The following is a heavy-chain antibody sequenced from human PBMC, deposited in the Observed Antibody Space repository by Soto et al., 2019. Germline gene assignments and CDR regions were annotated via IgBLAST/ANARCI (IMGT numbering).Heavy chain of an antibody. V-gene: IGHV3-13*04. CDR2: IGTAGDT. CDR1: GFTFSSYD. Sequence: GGSLRLCCAASGFTFSSYDMHGVRQATGKGLEWVSAIGTAGDTYYPGSVKGRFTISRENAKNSLYLQMNSLRAGDTAVYYCARGRSNHRWGWVQSTYYNHYYGMDVWGQGTTVTVS. D-gene: IGHD1-1*01. J-gene: IGHJ6*02. CDR3: ARGRSNHRWGWVQSTYYNHYYGMDV.